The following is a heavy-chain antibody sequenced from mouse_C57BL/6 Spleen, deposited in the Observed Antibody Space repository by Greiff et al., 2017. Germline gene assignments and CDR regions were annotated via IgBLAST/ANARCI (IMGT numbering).Heavy chain of an antibody. D-gene: IGHD2-5*01. V-gene: IGHV1-72*01. J-gene: IGHJ2*01. CDR3: AREGYSNYGLDY. CDR1: GYTFTSYW. CDR2: IDPNSGGT. Sequence: QVQLQQPGAELVKPGASVKLSCKASGYTFTSYWMHWVKQRPGRGLEWIGRIDPNSGGTKYNEKFKSKATLTVDKPSSTAYMQLSSLTSEESAVYYCAREGYSNYGLDYWGQGTTLTVSS.